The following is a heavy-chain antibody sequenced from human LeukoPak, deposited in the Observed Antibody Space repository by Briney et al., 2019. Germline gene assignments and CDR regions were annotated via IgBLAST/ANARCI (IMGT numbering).Heavy chain of an antibody. CDR1: GYTFIRYE. CDR2: MNPNSGNT. D-gene: IGHD6-19*01. J-gene: IGHJ4*02. Sequence: ASVKVSCKASGYTFIRYEINWVRQATGQGLEWMGWMNPNSGNTDYGQKFQGRVTMTRDTSTSTAYMELNSLRSEDTAVYYCARGLYSSGWFRYWGQGTLVTVSS. CDR3: ARGLYSSGWFRY. V-gene: IGHV1-8*01.